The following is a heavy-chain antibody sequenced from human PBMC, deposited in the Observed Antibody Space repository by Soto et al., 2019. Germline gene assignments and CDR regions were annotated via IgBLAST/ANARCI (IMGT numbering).Heavy chain of an antibody. CDR3: ARSPISSSPHRVYTKRSYYYGMDV. CDR1: GGTFSSYA. J-gene: IGHJ6*02. V-gene: IGHV1-69*13. Sequence: GASVKVSCKASGGTFSSYAISWVRQAPGQGLEWMGGIIPIFGTANYAQKFQGRVTITADESTSTAYMELSSLRSEDTAVYYCARSPISSSPHRVYTKRSYYYGMDVWGQGTTVTVSS. CDR2: IIPIFGTA. D-gene: IGHD6-6*01.